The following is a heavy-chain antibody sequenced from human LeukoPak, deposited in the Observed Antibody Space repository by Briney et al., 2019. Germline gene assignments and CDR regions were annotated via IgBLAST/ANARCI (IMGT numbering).Heavy chain of an antibody. Sequence: GGSLRLSCAASGFTFDDYAMHWVRQGPGKGLEWVSGISWNSGSIGYADSVKGRFTISRDNAKNSLYLQKNSLRTEDTGLYYCAKGAGALYYYYMDVWGKGTAVTIPS. CDR1: GFTFDDYA. CDR3: AKGAGALYYYYMDV. CDR2: ISWNSGSI. D-gene: IGHD1-26*01. V-gene: IGHV3-9*01. J-gene: IGHJ6*03.